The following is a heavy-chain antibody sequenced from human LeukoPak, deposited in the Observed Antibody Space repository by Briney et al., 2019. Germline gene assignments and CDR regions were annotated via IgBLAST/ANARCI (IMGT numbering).Heavy chain of an antibody. CDR3: ARDGGAVAGTWTNIDY. CDR1: GFTFSSYS. Sequence: GGSLRLSCAASGFTFSSYSMNWVRQAPGKGLEWVAVIWYDGGNKYYADSVKGRFTISRDNSKNTLYMQMNSLRAEDTAVYYCARDGGAVAGTWTNIDYWGQGTRVTVSS. D-gene: IGHD6-19*01. J-gene: IGHJ4*02. CDR2: IWYDGGNK. V-gene: IGHV3-33*08.